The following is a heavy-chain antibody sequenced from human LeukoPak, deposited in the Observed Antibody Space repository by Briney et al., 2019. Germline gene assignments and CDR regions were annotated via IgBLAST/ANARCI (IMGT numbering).Heavy chain of an antibody. V-gene: IGHV1-2*02. CDR2: TNPNSGGT. D-gene: IGHD6-13*01. CDR1: GYTFTCYY. J-gene: IGHJ5*02. Sequence: ASVTVSCSASGYTFTCYYMHWVRHAPGQGHEWMGCTNPNSGGTNYAQKFQGRVTMTRDTSISTAYMELSRLRSDYTAGYYCARDAVAAALNWFDPWGQGTLVTVSS. CDR3: ARDAVAAALNWFDP.